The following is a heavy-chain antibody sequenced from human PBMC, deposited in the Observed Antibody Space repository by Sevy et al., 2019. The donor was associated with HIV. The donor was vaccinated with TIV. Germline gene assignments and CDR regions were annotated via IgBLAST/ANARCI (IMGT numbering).Heavy chain of an antibody. D-gene: IGHD2-2*01. CDR1: GFTFSDYY. CDR3: ARDPGYCSSTSCAYFDY. Sequence: GGSLRLSCAASGFTFSDYYMSWIRQAPGKGLEWVSYISSSGSTIYYADSVKGRFTISRDNAKNSLYLQMNSLRAEDTAGYYCARDPGYCSSTSCAYFDYWGQGTLVTVSS. CDR2: ISSSGSTI. V-gene: IGHV3-11*01. J-gene: IGHJ4*02.